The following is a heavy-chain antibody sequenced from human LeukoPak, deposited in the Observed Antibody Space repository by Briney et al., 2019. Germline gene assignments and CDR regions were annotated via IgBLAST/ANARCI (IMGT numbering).Heavy chain of an antibody. CDR1: GFIFSSYS. CDR2: ISSSSSYI. CDR3: ARETYYYDSSGYLPHPFDY. J-gene: IGHJ4*02. D-gene: IGHD3-22*01. V-gene: IGHV3-21*01. Sequence: GGSLRLSCAASGFIFSSYSMNWVRQAPGKGLEWVSSISSSSSYIYYADSVKGRFTISRDNAKNSLYLQMNSLRAEDTAVYYCARETYYYDSSGYLPHPFDYWGQGTLVTVSS.